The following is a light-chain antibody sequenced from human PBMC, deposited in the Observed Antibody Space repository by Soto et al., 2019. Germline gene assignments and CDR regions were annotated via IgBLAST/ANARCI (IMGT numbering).Light chain of an antibody. V-gene: IGKV3-15*01. Sequence: EIVLTQSPATLSLSPGERATLSCRASQSVNRNLAWYQQKPGQAPRLLISGASTRATDIPARFSGGGSGTEFTLTISSLQSEDFAVYYCQQYNNWPPTFGQGTRLEI. CDR3: QQYNNWPPT. J-gene: IGKJ5*01. CDR2: GAS. CDR1: QSVNRN.